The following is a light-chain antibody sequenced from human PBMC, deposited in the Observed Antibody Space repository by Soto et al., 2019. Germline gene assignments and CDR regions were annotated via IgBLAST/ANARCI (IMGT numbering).Light chain of an antibody. J-gene: IGLJ3*02. Sequence: QCLLTQPASVSGSPGQSITIYCSGTSSDVGGYDVVSWYQQHPGKAPKLMIFEVNQRPSGVSDRFSGSKSGNTASLTISGLQAGDEADYYCRSFAGSSTFWVFGGGTKVTVL. CDR2: EVN. CDR3: RSFAGSSTFWV. V-gene: IGLV2-23*02. CDR1: SSDVGGYDV.